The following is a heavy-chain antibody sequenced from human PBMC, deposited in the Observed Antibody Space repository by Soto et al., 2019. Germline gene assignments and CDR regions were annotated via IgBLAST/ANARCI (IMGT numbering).Heavy chain of an antibody. D-gene: IGHD3-16*02. V-gene: IGHV1-8*01. J-gene: IGHJ6*03. CDR2: MNPNSGNT. Sequence: ASVKVSCKASGYTFTSYDINWVRQATGQGLEWMGWMNPNSGNTGYAQKFQGRVTMTRNTSISTAYKELSSLRSEDTAVYYCARVTPLFYYIWGSYRHTGLYYYYYMDVWGKGTTVTVSS. CDR1: GYTFTSYD. CDR3: ARVTPLFYYIWGSYRHTGLYYYYYMDV.